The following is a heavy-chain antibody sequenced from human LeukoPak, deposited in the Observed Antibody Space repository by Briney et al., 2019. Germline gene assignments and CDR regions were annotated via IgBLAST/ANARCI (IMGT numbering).Heavy chain of an antibody. Sequence: VKLSCNASGGTFSSCANSWVRHPPAHGLELMGGIIPIFGRTIYAKKFQGRLTITADDTTSTAYIEQISVISADDAALYCERWIKFDYWGQETLVPVSS. V-gene: IGHV1-69*13. CDR2: IIPIFGRT. D-gene: IGHD5-12*01. CDR1: GGTFSSCA. J-gene: IGHJ4*02. CDR3: ERWIKFDY.